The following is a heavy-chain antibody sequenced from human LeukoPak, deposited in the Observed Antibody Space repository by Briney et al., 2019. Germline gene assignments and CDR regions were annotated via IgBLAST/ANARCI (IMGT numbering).Heavy chain of an antibody. CDR3: AIYKQQPPYEIDY. V-gene: IGHV7-4-1*02. CDR2: INTNTRNP. J-gene: IGHJ4*02. CDR1: GYTFTNYG. Sequence: ASVKVSCRASGYTFTNYGVNWVRQAPGQGLEWMGWINTNTRNPTYAQGFTGRFVFSLDTSLSAAYLQISGLKAEDTAVYYCAIYKQQPPYEIDYWGQGTLVTVSS. D-gene: IGHD6-13*01.